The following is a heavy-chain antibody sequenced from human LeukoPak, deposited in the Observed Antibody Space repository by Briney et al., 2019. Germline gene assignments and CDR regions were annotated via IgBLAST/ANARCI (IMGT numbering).Heavy chain of an antibody. CDR1: GFTFSSYW. Sequence: GGSLRLSCAASGFTFSSYWMTWVRQAPGKGLEWVASIKPDGGEKFSVDSVKGRFTISRDNAKNSLYLQMNSLRAEDTAVYYCAGGSEAARQRAPPKEGFDPWGQGTLVTVSS. V-gene: IGHV3-7*01. CDR3: AGGSEAARQRAPPKEGFDP. J-gene: IGHJ5*02. D-gene: IGHD6-6*01. CDR2: IKPDGGEK.